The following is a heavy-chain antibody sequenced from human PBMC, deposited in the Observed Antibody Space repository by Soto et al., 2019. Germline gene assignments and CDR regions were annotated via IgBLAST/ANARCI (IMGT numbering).Heavy chain of an antibody. J-gene: IGHJ6*03. Sequence: DVQLVESGGGLVQPGRSLRLSCAASGFTFDDYAMHWVRQAPGKGLEWVSGISWNSGSIGYADSVKGRFTISRDNAKNSLYLQMNSLRAEDTALYYCASSSASYYYYYMDVWGKGTTVTVSS. CDR3: ASSSASYYYYYMDV. D-gene: IGHD6-6*01. V-gene: IGHV3-9*01. CDR2: ISWNSGSI. CDR1: GFTFDDYA.